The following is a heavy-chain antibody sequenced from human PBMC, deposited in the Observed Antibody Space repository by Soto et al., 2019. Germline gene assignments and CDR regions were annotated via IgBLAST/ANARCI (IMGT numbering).Heavy chain of an antibody. CDR1: GFTFSSYD. CDR2: IGTAGDT. CDR3: ARGVLWFGENWFDP. D-gene: IGHD3-10*01. Sequence: GGSLRLSCAASGFTFSSYDMHWVRQATGKGLEWVSAIGTAGDTYYPGSVKGRFTISRENAKNSLYLQMNSLRAEDTAVYYCARGVLWFGENWFDPWGQGTLVTVSS. V-gene: IGHV3-13*01. J-gene: IGHJ5*02.